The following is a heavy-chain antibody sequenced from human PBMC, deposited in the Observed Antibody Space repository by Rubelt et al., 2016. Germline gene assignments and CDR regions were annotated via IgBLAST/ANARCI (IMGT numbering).Heavy chain of an antibody. Sequence: QVQLVQSGAEVKKPGASVKVSCKVSGYTLTELSMHWVRQAPGKGLEWMGGFDPEDGETIYAQKFQGRVTMTEETSTDTAYMERSSLRSEDTAVYYCATFGGSYYSLWGFDYWGQGTLVTVSS. CDR3: ATFGGSYYSLWGFDY. V-gene: IGHV1-24*01. J-gene: IGHJ4*02. D-gene: IGHD1-26*01. CDR1: GYTLTELS. CDR2: FDPEDGET.